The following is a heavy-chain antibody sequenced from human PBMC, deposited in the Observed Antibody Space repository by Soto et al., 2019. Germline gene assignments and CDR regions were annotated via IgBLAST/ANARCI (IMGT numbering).Heavy chain of an antibody. CDR2: IYDSGST. V-gene: IGHV4-31*03. D-gene: IGHD6-25*01. CDR3: ARDAAEYYFDY. CDR1: GGSISSGGQY. J-gene: IGHJ4*02. Sequence: QVQLKESGPGLVKPSQTLSLTCTVSGGSISSGGQYWSWIRQHPGKGLEWIGYIYDSGSTYYNPSLRRRVTISAAPSKKQFSLKLRSVTAADTAVYYCARDAAEYYFDYWGQGTLVTVSS.